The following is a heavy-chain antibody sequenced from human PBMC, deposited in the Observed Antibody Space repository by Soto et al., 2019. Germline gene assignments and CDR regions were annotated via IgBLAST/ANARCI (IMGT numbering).Heavy chain of an antibody. Sequence: GGSLRLSCAASGFTFSSYGMHWVRQAPGKGLEWVAVISYDGSNKYYADSVKGRFTISRDNSKNTQYLQMNSLRAEDTAVYYCARSSSGVYYYYGMDVWGQGTTVTVSS. CDR1: GFTFSSYG. D-gene: IGHD6-6*01. CDR3: ARSSSGVYYYYGMDV. V-gene: IGHV3-30*03. CDR2: ISYDGSNK. J-gene: IGHJ6*02.